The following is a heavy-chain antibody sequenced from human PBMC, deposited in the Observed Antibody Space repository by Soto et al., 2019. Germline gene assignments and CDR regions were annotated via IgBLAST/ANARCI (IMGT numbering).Heavy chain of an antibody. D-gene: IGHD6-13*01. Sequence: SVKVSCKASGGTFSSYAISWVRQAPGQGLEWMGGIIPIFGTANYAQKFQGRVTITADESTSTAYMELSSLRSEDTAVYYCARGIAAATNWFDPWGQGTLVTVSS. J-gene: IGHJ5*02. CDR3: ARGIAAATNWFDP. V-gene: IGHV1-69*13. CDR2: IIPIFGTA. CDR1: GGTFSSYA.